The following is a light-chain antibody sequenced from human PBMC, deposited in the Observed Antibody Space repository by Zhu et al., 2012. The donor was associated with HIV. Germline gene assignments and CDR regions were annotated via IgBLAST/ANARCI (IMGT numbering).Light chain of an antibody. CDR3: HQYDRSWT. Sequence: EIELTQSPGTLSLSPGERATLSCRASQSVGSRYLAWYQQKPGQAPRPLIYGASDRASGVPDRFSGRGSGTDFTLTISRLEPEDFAVYYCHQYDRSWTFGQGTKVEIK. J-gene: IGKJ1*01. CDR2: GAS. V-gene: IGKV3-20*01. CDR1: QSVGSRY.